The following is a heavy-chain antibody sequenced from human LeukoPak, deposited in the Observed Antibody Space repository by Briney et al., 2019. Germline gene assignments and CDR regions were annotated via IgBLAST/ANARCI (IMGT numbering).Heavy chain of an antibody. V-gene: IGHV3-11*04. CDR2: ISSSGSTI. Sequence: GGSLRLSCAASGFTFSDYYMSWIRQAPGKGLEWVSYISSSGSTIYYADSVKGRFTISRDNAKNSLYLQRNSPRAEDTAVYYCARDPTGYYFDYWGQGTLVTVSS. J-gene: IGHJ4*02. D-gene: IGHD2-15*01. CDR1: GFTFSDYY. CDR3: ARDPTGYYFDY.